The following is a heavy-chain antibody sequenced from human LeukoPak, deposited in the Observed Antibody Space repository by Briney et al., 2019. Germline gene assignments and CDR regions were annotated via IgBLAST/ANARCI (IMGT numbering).Heavy chain of an antibody. CDR1: GFTFSNYW. V-gene: IGHV3-74*01. J-gene: IGHJ4*02. CDR2: ISTDGSQT. Sequence: GGSLRLSCEASGFTFSNYWMHWVRQPPGKGLMWVSQISTDGSQTFYADSVKGRFTISRDNAQNTLFLQMDSLRPEDTAVYYCVRSLRSADFWGQGTLVTDSS. CDR3: VRSLRSADF.